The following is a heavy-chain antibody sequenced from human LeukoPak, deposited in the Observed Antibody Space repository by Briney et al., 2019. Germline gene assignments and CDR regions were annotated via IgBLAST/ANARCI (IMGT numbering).Heavy chain of an antibody. CDR3: ARDDLTGYLDY. CDR1: GFTFSTYS. V-gene: IGHV3-21*01. J-gene: IGHJ4*02. Sequence: GGSLRLSCAASGFTFSTYSMNWVRQAPGKGLEWVSSISSGSSYIYYADSVKGRFTISRDNAKNSLYLQMNSLRAEDTAVYYCARDDLTGYLDYWGQGTLVTVSS. D-gene: IGHD3-9*01. CDR2: ISSGSSYI.